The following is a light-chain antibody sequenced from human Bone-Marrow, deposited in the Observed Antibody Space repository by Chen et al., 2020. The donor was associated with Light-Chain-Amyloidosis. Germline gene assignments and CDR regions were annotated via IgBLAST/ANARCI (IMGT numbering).Light chain of an antibody. CDR3: SSYTITNTLV. V-gene: IGLV2-14*01. Sequence: QSALTQPASVSGSPGQSITISCTGTSSDVGGDNHVSWYQQHPDKAPKLMIYEVTNRPSWVPGRFSGSKSDNTASLTIARLQTEDEADYFCSSYTITNTLVFGSGTRVTVL. CDR2: EVT. J-gene: IGLJ1*01. CDR1: SSDVGGDNH.